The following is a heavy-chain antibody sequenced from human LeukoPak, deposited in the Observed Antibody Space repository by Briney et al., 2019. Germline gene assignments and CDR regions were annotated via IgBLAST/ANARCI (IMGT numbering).Heavy chain of an antibody. CDR1: GYSFTSYW. D-gene: IGHD6-13*01. J-gene: IGHJ3*02. CDR2: IYPGDPDP. V-gene: IGHV5-51*01. Sequence: GESLKISCKGSGYSFTSYWIGWVRQMPGKGLEWMGIIYPGDPDPRYSPSFQGQVTISADKSISTAYLQWSSLKASDTAMYYCARHRQQLVERDAFDIWGQGTMVTVSS. CDR3: ARHRQQLVERDAFDI.